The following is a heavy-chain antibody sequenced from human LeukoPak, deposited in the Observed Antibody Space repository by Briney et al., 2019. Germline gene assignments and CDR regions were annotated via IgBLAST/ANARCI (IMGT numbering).Heavy chain of an antibody. CDR1: GFTFNNYW. CDR3: ARDNSDYDSSFFDY. CDR2: IKQDGSEK. J-gene: IGHJ4*02. V-gene: IGHV3-7*01. D-gene: IGHD3-22*01. Sequence: PGGSLRLSCAASGFTFNNYWMSWVRQAPGKGLEWVANIKQDGSEKYYVDSVKSQFTVSRDNAKNSLFLQMNSLRAEDMAVYYCARDNSDYDSSFFDYWGQGTLVTVSS.